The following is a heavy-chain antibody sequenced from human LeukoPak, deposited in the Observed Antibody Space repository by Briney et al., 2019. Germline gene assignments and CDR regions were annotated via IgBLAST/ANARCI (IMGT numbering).Heavy chain of an antibody. V-gene: IGHV3-30*02. CDR2: IRYDGSNK. CDR1: GFTFSSYG. Sequence: EPGGSLRLSCAASGFTFSSYGMHWVRQAPGKGLEWVAFIRYDGSNKYYADSVKGRFTISRDNSKNTLYLQMNSLRAEDTAVYYCARDVVVVVPDYDYYYYYMDVWGKGTTVTVSS. CDR3: ARDVVVVVPDYDYYYYYMDV. D-gene: IGHD2-15*01. J-gene: IGHJ6*03.